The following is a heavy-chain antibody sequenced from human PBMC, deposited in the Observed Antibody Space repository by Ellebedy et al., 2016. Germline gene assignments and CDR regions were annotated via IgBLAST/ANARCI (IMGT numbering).Heavy chain of an antibody. CDR2: IYYSGST. CDR3: ARDDSSGYYYAHY. V-gene: IGHV4-39*07. J-gene: IGHJ4*02. CDR1: GGSISSSSYY. D-gene: IGHD3-22*01. Sequence: SETLSLTXTVSGGSISSSSYYWGWIRQPPGKGLEWIGSIYYSGSTYYNPSLKSRVTISVDTSKNQFSLKLSSVTAADTAVYYCARDDSSGYYYAHYWGQGTLVTVSS.